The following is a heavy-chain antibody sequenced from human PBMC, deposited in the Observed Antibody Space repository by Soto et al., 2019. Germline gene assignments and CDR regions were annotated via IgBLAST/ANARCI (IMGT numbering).Heavy chain of an antibody. D-gene: IGHD1-26*01. V-gene: IGHV1-46*03. CDR3: TREYTVGCGRYSF. J-gene: IGHJ4*02. CDR1: GYIFTTNY. Sequence: ASVKASCKTSGYIFTTNYMHWERQAPGQGLEWMGIINPSDGDTTYAQKFQGRVTMTRDTSTSTVYMELSSLRSEDTAVYYCTREYTVGCGRYSFWGQGTLVTVSS. CDR2: INPSDGDT.